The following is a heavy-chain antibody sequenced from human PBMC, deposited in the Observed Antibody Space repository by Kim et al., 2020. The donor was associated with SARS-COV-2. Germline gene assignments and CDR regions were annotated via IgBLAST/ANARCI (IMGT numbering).Heavy chain of an antibody. J-gene: IGHJ6*02. CDR1: GGSISSYY. V-gene: IGHV4-59*13. CDR2: IYYSGST. D-gene: IGHD5-18*01. CDR3: AREKDSTSGMDV. Sequence: SETLSLTCTVSGGSISSYYWSWIRQPPGKGLEWIGYIYYSGSTNYNPSLKSRVTISVDTSKNQFSLKLSSVTAADTAVYYCAREKDSTSGMDVWGQGTTV.